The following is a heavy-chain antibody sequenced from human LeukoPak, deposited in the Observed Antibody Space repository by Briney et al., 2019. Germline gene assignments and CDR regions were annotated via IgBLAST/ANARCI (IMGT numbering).Heavy chain of an antibody. CDR2: IKQDGSEK. V-gene: IGHV3-7*01. CDR1: GFTFSSYW. D-gene: IGHD3-22*01. J-gene: IGHJ4*02. CDR3: ATDGGHYYDSSLIVD. Sequence: PGGSLRLSCAASGFTFSSYWMSWVRQAPGKGLEWVANIKQDGSEKYYVDSVKGRFTISRDNAKNSLYLQMNSLRAEDTAVYYCATDGGHYYDSSLIVDWGQGTLVTVSS.